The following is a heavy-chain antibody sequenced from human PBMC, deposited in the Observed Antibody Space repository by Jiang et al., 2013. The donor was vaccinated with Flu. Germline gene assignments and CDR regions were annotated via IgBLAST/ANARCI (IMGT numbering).Heavy chain of an antibody. CDR2: ISYDGSNK. CDR3: AKDLGSDTAMVDAFDI. D-gene: IGHD5-18*01. V-gene: IGHV3-30*18. Sequence: VQLLESGGGVVQPGRSPRLSCAASGFTFSSYGMHWVRQAPGKGLEWVAVISYDGSNKYYADSVKGRFTISRDNSKNTLYLQMNSLRAEDTAVYYCAKDLGSDTAMVDAFDIWGQGTMVTVSS. J-gene: IGHJ3*02. CDR1: GFTFSSYG.